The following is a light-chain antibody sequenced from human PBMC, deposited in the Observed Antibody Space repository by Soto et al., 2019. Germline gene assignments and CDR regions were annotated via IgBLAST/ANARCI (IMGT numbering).Light chain of an antibody. J-gene: IGKJ4*01. Sequence: DIVMTQSPATLSVSPGERATLSCRASQSINTKLAWYQQKPGQAPRLLIYGASTRATGIPARFSGSGSGTDFTLTISSLESEDSAVYYCQQYSNWPPLTFGGGTKVEIK. CDR2: GAS. CDR3: QQYSNWPPLT. V-gene: IGKV3-15*01. CDR1: QSINTK.